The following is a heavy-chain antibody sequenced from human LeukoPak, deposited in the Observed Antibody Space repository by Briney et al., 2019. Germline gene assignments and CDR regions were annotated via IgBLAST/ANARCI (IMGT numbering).Heavy chain of an antibody. V-gene: IGHV4-61*02. CDR3: ASALLYMDV. CDR1: GGSISSGSYY. J-gene: IGHJ6*03. D-gene: IGHD1-26*01. CDR2: IYTSGST. Sequence: SQTLSLTCTVSGGSISSGSYYWSWIRQPAGKGLEWIGRIYTSGSTNYNPSLKSRVTISVDTSKNQFSLKLSSVTAADTAVYYCASALLYMDVWGKGTTVTVSS.